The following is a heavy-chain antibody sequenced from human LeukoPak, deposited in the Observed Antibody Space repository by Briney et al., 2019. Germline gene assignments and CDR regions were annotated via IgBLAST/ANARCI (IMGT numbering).Heavy chain of an antibody. V-gene: IGHV4-59*01. CDR3: ARAIYDDAFDI. D-gene: IGHD3-16*01. Sequence: SETLSLTCTVSGGSISSYYWSWIRQPPGKGLEWIGYSYYSGSTNYNPSLKSRVTISVDTSKNQFSLKLSSVTAADTAVYYCARAIYDDAFDIWGQGTMVTVSS. CDR2: SYYSGST. J-gene: IGHJ3*02. CDR1: GGSISSYY.